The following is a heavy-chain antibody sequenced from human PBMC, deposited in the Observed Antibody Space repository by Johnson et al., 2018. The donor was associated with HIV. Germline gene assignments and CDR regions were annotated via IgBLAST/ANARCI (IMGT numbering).Heavy chain of an antibody. CDR1: GFTFDDYA. Sequence: VQLVESGGGLVQPGRSLRLSCAASGFTFDDYAMHWVQLAPGEGLEWVSGISWNSGSVGYADSVKVGFTISRDNAKNSLYLQMNSLRADDTALYYCATIAAHGAAFDIWGQGTMVIVS. J-gene: IGHJ3*02. D-gene: IGHD6-25*01. CDR2: ISWNSGSV. V-gene: IGHV3-9*01. CDR3: ATIAAHGAAFDI.